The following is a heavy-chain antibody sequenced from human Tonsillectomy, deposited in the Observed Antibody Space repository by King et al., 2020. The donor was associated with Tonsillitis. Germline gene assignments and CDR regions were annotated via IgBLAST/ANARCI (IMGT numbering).Heavy chain of an antibody. CDR1: GFTFSSYA. CDR2: ISSGGDYI. D-gene: IGHD6-19*01. Sequence: DVQLVESGGGLVKPGGSLRLSCAGSGFTFSSYAMNWVRQAPGKGLEWVSSISSGGDYIYYADSMKGRFTISRDNAKNSLYLQMNSLKADDTAVYHCAREVGGWPRGYFDFWGQGSLVTVSS. J-gene: IGHJ4*02. CDR3: AREVGGWPRGYFDF. V-gene: IGHV3-21*01.